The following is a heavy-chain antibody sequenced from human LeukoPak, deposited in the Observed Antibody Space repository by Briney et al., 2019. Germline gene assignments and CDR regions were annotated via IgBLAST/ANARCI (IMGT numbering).Heavy chain of an antibody. J-gene: IGHJ3*02. CDR1: GFIFSDYP. Sequence: GGSLRLSCAASGFIFSDYPMHWVRQAPGKGLEWVAVILHDGSNKYYADFVKGRFTISRDNSKNTLYLQMNSLMAEDTAVYYCAREGDAFDIWGQGTMVTVSS. CDR2: ILHDGSNK. CDR3: AREGDAFDI. V-gene: IGHV3-30-3*01.